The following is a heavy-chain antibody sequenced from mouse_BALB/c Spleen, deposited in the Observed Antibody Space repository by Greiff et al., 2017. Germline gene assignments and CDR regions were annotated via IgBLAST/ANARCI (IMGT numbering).Heavy chain of an antibody. Sequence: EVMLVESGGGLVKPGGSLKLSCAASGFTFSSYAMSWVRQTPEKRLEWVASISSGGSTYYPDSVKGRFTISRDNARNILYLQMSSLRSEDTAMYYCARRMREFAYWGQGTLVTVSA. V-gene: IGHV5-6-5*01. CDR3: ARRMREFAY. CDR2: ISSGGST. J-gene: IGHJ3*01. CDR1: GFTFSSYA.